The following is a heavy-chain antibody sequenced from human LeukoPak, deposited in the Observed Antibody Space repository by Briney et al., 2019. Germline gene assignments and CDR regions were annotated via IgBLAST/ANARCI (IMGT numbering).Heavy chain of an antibody. CDR2: IYSGGST. Sequence: GGSLRLSCAASGFTVSSNYMSWVRQAPGKGLEWVSVIYSGGSTYYADSVKGRFTISRNNSKNTLYLQMNSLRAEDTAVYYCARVLRDYGDYIPPGAFDIWGQGTMVTVSS. CDR1: GFTVSSNY. CDR3: ARVLRDYGDYIPPGAFDI. D-gene: IGHD4-17*01. V-gene: IGHV3-66*01. J-gene: IGHJ3*02.